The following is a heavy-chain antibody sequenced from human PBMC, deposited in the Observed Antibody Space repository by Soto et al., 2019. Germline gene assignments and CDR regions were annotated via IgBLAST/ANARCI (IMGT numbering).Heavy chain of an antibody. V-gene: IGHV3-23*01. CDR1: GFALRSSG. CDR2: LGGSGIT. J-gene: IGHJ4*02. Sequence: EVQLLQSGGGLVQPGWSLKLSCAASGFALRSSGMTWVRQAPGRGLEWVSTLGGSGITYYADSVRGRFTISRDTSENTLYLQMDSLRVEDTAIYYCARGQAAGTEKNFDYWGQGTLVTVSS. CDR3: ARGQAAGTEKNFDY. D-gene: IGHD6-13*01.